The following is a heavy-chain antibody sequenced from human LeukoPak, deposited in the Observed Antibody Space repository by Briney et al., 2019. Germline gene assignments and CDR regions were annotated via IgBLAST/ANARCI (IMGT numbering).Heavy chain of an antibody. V-gene: IGHV3-23*01. D-gene: IGHD6-6*01. Sequence: PGGSLRLSCAASGFTLSSYAMSWVRQAPGKGLEWVSAISGSGGSTYYADSVKGRFTISRDNSKNTLYLQMNSLRAEDTAVYYCAKDPMAARLLWYFDLWGRGTLVTVSS. J-gene: IGHJ2*01. CDR1: GFTLSSYA. CDR2: ISGSGGST. CDR3: AKDPMAARLLWYFDL.